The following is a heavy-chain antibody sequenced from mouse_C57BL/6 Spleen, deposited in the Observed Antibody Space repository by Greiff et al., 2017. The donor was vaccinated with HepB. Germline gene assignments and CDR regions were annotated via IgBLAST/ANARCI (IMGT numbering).Heavy chain of an antibody. Sequence: QVQLQQSGAELVRPGTSVKVSCKASGYAFTNYLIEWVKQRPGQGLEWIGVINPGSGGTNYNEKFKGKATLTADKSSSTAYMQLSSLTSEDSAVYFCARNRWTTVGVYYYAMDYWGQGTSVTVSS. CDR1: GYAFTNYL. CDR3: ARNRWTTVGVYYYAMDY. D-gene: IGHD1-1*01. CDR2: INPGSGGT. J-gene: IGHJ4*01. V-gene: IGHV1-54*01.